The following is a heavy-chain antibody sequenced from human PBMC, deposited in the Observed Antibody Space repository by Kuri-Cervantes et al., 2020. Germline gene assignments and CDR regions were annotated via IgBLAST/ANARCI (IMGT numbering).Heavy chain of an antibody. CDR3: AXXPYDILTGXXXYYFDY. V-gene: IGHV4-34*01. Sequence: GSLRXXCAVXXXSFSGYYWSWIRQPPGKGXEWIGEINHSGSTNYNPYLKSRVTISVDTSKNQXSLKXSSVTAADTAVXXCAXXPYDILTGXXXYYFDYWGQGTLVTVSS. CDR2: INHSGST. CDR1: XXSFSGYY. J-gene: IGHJ4*02. D-gene: IGHD3-9*01.